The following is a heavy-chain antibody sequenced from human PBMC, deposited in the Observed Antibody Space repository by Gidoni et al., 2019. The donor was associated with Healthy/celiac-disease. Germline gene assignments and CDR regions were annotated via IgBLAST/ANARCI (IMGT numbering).Heavy chain of an antibody. CDR3: ARSGVGLYCSSTSCYHWFDP. CDR1: GGSFSGYY. Sequence: QLQLQQWGAGLLKPSETLSRTCAVSGGSFSGYYWSWISQPPGKWLEWIGEINHSGSTNYNPSLKSRVTISVDTSKNQFSLKLSSVTAADTAVYYCARSGVGLYCSSTSCYHWFDPWGQGTLVTVSS. D-gene: IGHD2-2*01. CDR2: INHSGST. V-gene: IGHV4-34*01. J-gene: IGHJ5*02.